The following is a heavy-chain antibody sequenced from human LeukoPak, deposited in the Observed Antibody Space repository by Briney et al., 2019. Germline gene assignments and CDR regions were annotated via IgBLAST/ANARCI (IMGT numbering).Heavy chain of an antibody. CDR3: ASVDISMDV. CDR1: GGSISSSSYY. CDR2: IYYSGST. Sequence: PSETLSLTCTVSGGSISSSSYYWGWIRQPPGKGLEWIGSIYYSGSTYYNPSLKSRVTISVDTSKNQFSPKLSSVTAADTAVYYCASVDISMDVWGKGTTVTVSS. V-gene: IGHV4-39*01. J-gene: IGHJ6*04. D-gene: IGHD2-2*03.